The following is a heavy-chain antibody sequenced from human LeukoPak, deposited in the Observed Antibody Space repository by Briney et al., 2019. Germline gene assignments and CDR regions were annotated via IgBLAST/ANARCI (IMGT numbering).Heavy chain of an antibody. J-gene: IGHJ4*02. CDR1: GFTFSSYG. CDR2: IRYDGSNK. D-gene: IGHD3-10*01. CDR3: AKSTGMVRGVINY. Sequence: GGSLRLSCAASGFTFSSYGMHWVRQAPGKGLEWVAFIRYDGSNKYYADSVKGRFTISRDNSKNTLYLQMNSLRAEDTAVYYCAKSTGMVRGVINYWGQGTLVTVSS. V-gene: IGHV3-30*02.